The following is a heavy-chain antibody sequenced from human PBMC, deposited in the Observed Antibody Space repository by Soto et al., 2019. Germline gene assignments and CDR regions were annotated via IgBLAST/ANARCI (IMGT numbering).Heavy chain of an antibody. J-gene: IGHJ6*02. CDR3: IQSVCGGDCLQSYASFYYYGMDV. CDR1: AFSLSTGGVG. CDR2: IYWDDDK. D-gene: IGHD2-21*02. V-gene: IGHV2-5*02. Sequence: QITLKESGPTLVKPTQPLTLTCTFSAFSLSTGGVGVGWIRQPPGKALEWLALIYWDDDKRYSPSLRSKLTIAKDTSKNQVVLTMTNMDPVDTASYYCIQSVCGGDCLQSYASFYYYGMDVWGQGTTVTVSS.